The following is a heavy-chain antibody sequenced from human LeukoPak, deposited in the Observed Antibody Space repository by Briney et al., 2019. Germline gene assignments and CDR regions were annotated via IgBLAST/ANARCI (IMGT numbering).Heavy chain of an antibody. CDR2: IYHSGST. V-gene: IGHV4-59*04. CDR3: AITSGWSPFDY. J-gene: IGHJ4*02. D-gene: IGHD6-19*01. Sequence: SETLSLTCTVSGGSISSYYWSWIRQPPGKGLEWIGSIYHSGSTYYNPSLKSRVTISVDTSKNQFSLKLSSVTAADTAVYYCAITSGWSPFDYWGQGTLVTVSS. CDR1: GGSISSYY.